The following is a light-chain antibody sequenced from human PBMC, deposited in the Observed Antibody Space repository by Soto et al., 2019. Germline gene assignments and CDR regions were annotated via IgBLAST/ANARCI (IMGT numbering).Light chain of an antibody. CDR2: DAS. Sequence: DIQMTQPPSTLSGSVGDRVTITCRASQTISSWLAWYQQKPGKAPKLLIYDASSLESGVPSRFSGSGSGTEFTLTISSLQPDDFATYYCQQYRTFGQGTKVDI. CDR3: QQYRT. V-gene: IGKV1-5*01. J-gene: IGKJ1*01. CDR1: QTISSW.